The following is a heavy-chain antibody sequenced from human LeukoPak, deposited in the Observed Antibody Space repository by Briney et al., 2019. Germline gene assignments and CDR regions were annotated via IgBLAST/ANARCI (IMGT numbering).Heavy chain of an antibody. CDR3: ATGGAYCGGDCYPVDYFDY. J-gene: IGHJ4*02. Sequence: GESLKISCKASGYTFTSYAMHWVRQAPGQRLEWMGWINAGNGNTKHSQKFQGRVTITRDTSASTAYMELSSLRSEDTAVYYCATGGAYCGGDCYPVDYFDYWGQGTLVTAS. D-gene: IGHD2-21*02. CDR1: GYTFTSYA. V-gene: IGHV1-3*01. CDR2: INAGNGNT.